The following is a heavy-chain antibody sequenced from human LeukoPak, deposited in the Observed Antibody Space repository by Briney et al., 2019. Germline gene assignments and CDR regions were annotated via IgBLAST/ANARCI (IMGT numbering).Heavy chain of an antibody. J-gene: IGHJ6*04. CDR2: INHSGST. D-gene: IGHD6-6*01. CDR3: ARGQIAARPDFSGMDV. CDR1: GGSFSGYY. V-gene: IGHV4-34*01. Sequence: SETLSLTCAVYGGSFSGYYWSWIRQPPGKGLEWIGEINHSGSTNYNPSLKSRVTISVDTSKNQFSLKLSSVTAADTAVYYCARGQIAARPDFSGMDVWGKGTTVTVSS.